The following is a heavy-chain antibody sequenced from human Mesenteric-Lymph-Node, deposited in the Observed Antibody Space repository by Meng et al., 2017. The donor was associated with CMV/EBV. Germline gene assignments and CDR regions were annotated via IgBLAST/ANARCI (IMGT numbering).Heavy chain of an antibody. CDR3: ARSYIVATIGPEQWLAGY. J-gene: IGHJ4*02. V-gene: IGHV1-2*02. CDR1: GYTFTHYY. D-gene: IGHD5-12*01. CDR2: INPNSGGT. Sequence: ASVKVSCKASGYTFTHYYIHWVRQAPGQGLEWMGWINPNSGGTNYAQKFQGRVTMTRDTPITTAYMELSSLRSDDTAVYYCARSYIVATIGPEQWLAGYWGQGTLVTVSS.